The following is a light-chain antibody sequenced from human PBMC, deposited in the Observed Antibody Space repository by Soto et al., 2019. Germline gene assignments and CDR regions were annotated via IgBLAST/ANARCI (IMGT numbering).Light chain of an antibody. J-gene: IGKJ1*01. CDR2: GAS. CDR3: LQDINYPWT. CDR1: QGIGNA. Sequence: AIQMTQSPSSLSPSVADRDYISCRASQGIGNALGWYQQKPGKTPKVLIYGASNLQSGVPPRFRGSGSGTDFTLTISSLQPEDSATYYCLQDINYPWTFGQGTKVDIK. V-gene: IGKV1-6*01.